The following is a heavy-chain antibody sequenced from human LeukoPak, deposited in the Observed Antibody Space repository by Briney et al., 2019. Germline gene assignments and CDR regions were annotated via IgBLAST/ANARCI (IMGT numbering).Heavy chain of an antibody. J-gene: IGHJ6*02. CDR3: ASLVVVPAAHLYYYGMDV. CDR1: GGSISSGDYY. CDR2: IYYSGST. Sequence: SETLSLTCTVSGGSISSGDYYWSWIRQPPGKGLEWIGYIYYSGSTYYNPSLKSRVTISVDTSKNQFSLKLSSVTAADTAVYYCASLVVVPAAHLYYYGMDVWGQGTTVTVSS. D-gene: IGHD2-2*01. V-gene: IGHV4-30-4*01.